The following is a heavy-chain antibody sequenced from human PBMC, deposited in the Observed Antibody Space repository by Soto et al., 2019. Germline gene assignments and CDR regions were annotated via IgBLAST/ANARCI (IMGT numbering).Heavy chain of an antibody. D-gene: IGHD2-8*02. Sequence: SETLSLTCAVYGGSFSGYYWTWIRQPPGTGLEWIGEINHSGSTNYNPSLKSRVTISVDTSKNQFSLKLSSVTAADTAVYYCMLGTGWKDFDYWGQGTLVTVYS. CDR1: GGSFSGYY. V-gene: IGHV4-34*01. J-gene: IGHJ4*02. CDR2: INHSGST. CDR3: MLGTGWKDFDY.